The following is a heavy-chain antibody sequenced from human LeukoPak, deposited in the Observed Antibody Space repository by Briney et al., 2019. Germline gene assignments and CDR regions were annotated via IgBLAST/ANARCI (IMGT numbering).Heavy chain of an antibody. D-gene: IGHD2-21*01. CDR2: INHSGST. CDR1: GGSFRGYY. V-gene: IGHV4-34*01. J-gene: IGHJ5*02. CDR3: ARGRVATVHRRPNWFDP. Sequence: SETLSLTCAVYGGSFRGYYWSWIRQPPGKGLEWIGEINHSGSTNYNPSLKSRVTISVDTSKNQFSLKLSSVTAADTAVYYCARGRVATVHRRPNWFDPWGQGTLVTVSS.